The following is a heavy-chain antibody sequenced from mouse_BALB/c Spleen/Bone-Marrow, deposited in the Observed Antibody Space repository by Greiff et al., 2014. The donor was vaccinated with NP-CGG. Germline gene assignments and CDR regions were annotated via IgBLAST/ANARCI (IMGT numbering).Heavy chain of an antibody. V-gene: IGHV1-9*01. CDR2: ILPGSGNT. Sequence: VQRVESGAELMKPGASVKVSCKATGYTFSSYRIEWVKQRPGHGLEWIGEILPGSGNTNYNERFKGKATFTADTSSNTAYMQLSSLTSEDSAVYYCARWAFDAWFAYWGQGTLVTVSA. J-gene: IGHJ3*01. CDR3: ARWAFDAWFAY. CDR1: GYTFSSYR. D-gene: IGHD3-1*01.